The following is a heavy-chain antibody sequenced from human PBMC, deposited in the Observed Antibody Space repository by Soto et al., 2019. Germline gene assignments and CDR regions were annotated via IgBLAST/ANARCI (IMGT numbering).Heavy chain of an antibody. Sequence: SVKVSCKASGFTFTSSAVQWVRQARGQCLEWIGWIVVGSGNTNYAQKFQERVTITRDMSTSTAYMELSSLRSEDTAVYYCAAVLMVRGVLNDYWGQGTLVTVSS. CDR2: IVVGSGNT. J-gene: IGHJ4*02. V-gene: IGHV1-58*01. CDR3: AAVLMVRGVLNDY. CDR1: GFTFTSSA. D-gene: IGHD3-10*01.